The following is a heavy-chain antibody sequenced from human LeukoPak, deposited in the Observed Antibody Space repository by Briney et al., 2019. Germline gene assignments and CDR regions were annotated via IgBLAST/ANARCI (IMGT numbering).Heavy chain of an antibody. Sequence: SESLSLTCSVYGGSFSGYYWSWIRQPPGKGLEWIGEINHSGSTNYNPSLKSRVTISVDTSKNQFSLKLSSVTAADRAVYYCARPYYYGSGSYYAFFNYWGQGTLVTVSS. V-gene: IGHV4-34*01. CDR2: INHSGST. CDR3: ARPYYYGSGSYYAFFNY. D-gene: IGHD3-10*01. J-gene: IGHJ4*02. CDR1: GGSFSGYY.